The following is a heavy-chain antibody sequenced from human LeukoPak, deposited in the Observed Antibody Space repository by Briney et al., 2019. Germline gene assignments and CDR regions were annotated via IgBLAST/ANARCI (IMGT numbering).Heavy chain of an antibody. J-gene: IGHJ5*02. Sequence: SQTLTLTCAVSGGSISSDAYSWSWIRQPPGKGLEWIGYIYHSGSTYYNPSLKSRVTISVDRSKNQFSLKLSSVTAADTAVYYCASAYCSRTSCYPGFDPWGQGTLVTVSS. V-gene: IGHV4-30-2*01. D-gene: IGHD2-2*01. CDR2: IYHSGST. CDR3: ASAYCSRTSCYPGFDP. CDR1: GGSISSDAYS.